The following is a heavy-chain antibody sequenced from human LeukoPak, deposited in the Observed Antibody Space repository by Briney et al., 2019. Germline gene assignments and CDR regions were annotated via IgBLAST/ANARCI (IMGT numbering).Heavy chain of an antibody. V-gene: IGHV3-23*01. J-gene: IGHJ4*02. D-gene: IGHD2-15*01. CDR3: TSSPLDELLNGY. CDR2: ISGSGGST. CDR1: GFTFSSYA. Sequence: PGGSLRLSCAASGFTFSSYAMSWVRQAPGKGLEWVSAISGSGGSTYYADSVKGRFTISRDDSKNTAYLQMNSLKTEDTAVYYCTSSPLDELLNGYWGQGTLVTVSS.